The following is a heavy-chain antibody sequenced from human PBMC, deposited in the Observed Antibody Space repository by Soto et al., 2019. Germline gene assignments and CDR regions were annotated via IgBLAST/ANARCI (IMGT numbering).Heavy chain of an antibody. J-gene: IGHJ4*02. V-gene: IGHV1-18*01. D-gene: IGHD2-21*01. CDR2: ISAYNGNT. CDR1: GYTFTSYG. Sequence: ASVKVSCKASGYTFTSYGISWVRQAPGQGLEWMGWISAYNGNTNYAQKLQGRVTMTTDTSTSTAYMELRSLRSDDTAVYYCARDNMDLWANRQDYFEYLRQGTRVTVSS. CDR3: ARDNMDLWANRQDYFEY.